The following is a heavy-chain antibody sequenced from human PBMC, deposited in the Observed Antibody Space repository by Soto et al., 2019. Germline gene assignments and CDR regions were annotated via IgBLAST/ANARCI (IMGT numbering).Heavy chain of an antibody. CDR2: ISGSGGST. J-gene: IGHJ6*02. V-gene: IGHV3-23*01. Sequence: PGGSLRLSCAASGFTFSSYAMSWVRQAPGKGLEWVSAISGSGGSTYYTDSVKGRFTISRDNSKNTLYLQMNSLRAEDTAVYYCAKVRIAAAGHYYYYGMDVWGQGTTVTVSS. D-gene: IGHD6-13*01. CDR3: AKVRIAAAGHYYYYGMDV. CDR1: GFTFSSYA.